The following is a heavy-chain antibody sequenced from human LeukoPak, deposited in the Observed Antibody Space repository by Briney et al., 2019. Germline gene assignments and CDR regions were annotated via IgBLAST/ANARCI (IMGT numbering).Heavy chain of an antibody. CDR2: INVEGTRT. V-gene: IGHV3-74*01. Sequence: GGSLRLSCAGSGFTFSNYWVHWVRQAPGKELVWVSRINVEGTRTDYADSVRGRFTISRDNAKNTLYLQMNGLYYCVRSMSGRNDLWGQGTLVSVSA. D-gene: IGHD3-10*02. CDR3: NDL. J-gene: IGHJ5*02. CDR1: GFTFSNYW.